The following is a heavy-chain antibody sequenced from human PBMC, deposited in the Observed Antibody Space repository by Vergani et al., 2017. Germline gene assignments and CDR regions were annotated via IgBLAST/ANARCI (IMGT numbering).Heavy chain of an antibody. D-gene: IGHD3-22*01. J-gene: IGHJ4*02. CDR1: GYSISSGYF. Sequence: VQLQESGPRLVKPSETLSLICSVSGYSISSGYFWGWIRQSPGKGLEWLGTIDRTGRTHLSPSLKSRLTISVDTTKNQFSLRLTSATAADTAVYFCARMGGYDEGDAFRIGYFDSWGPGILVTVSS. V-gene: IGHV4-38-2*02. CDR2: IDRTGRT. CDR3: ARMGGYDEGDAFRIGYFDS.